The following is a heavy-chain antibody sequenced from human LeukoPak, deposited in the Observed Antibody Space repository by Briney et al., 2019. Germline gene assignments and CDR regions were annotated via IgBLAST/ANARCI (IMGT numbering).Heavy chain of an antibody. D-gene: IGHD6-13*01. CDR3: ARWYSSSCDY. J-gene: IGHJ4*02. CDR2: INHSGST. V-gene: IGHV4-34*01. Sequence: SETLSLTCAVYGGSFSGYYWSWIRQPPGKGLEWIGEINHSGSTNYNPSLKSRVTISVDTTNNQSSLKLSSVTAADTAVYYCARWYSSSCDYWGQGTLVTVSS. CDR1: GGSFSGYY.